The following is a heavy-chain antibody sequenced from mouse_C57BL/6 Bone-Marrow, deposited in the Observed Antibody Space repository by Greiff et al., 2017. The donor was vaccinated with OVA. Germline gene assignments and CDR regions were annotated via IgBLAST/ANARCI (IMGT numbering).Heavy chain of an antibody. CDR1: GFTFSSYG. V-gene: IGHV5-6*01. CDR2: ISSGGSYT. CDR3: ARHDYGILRRYFDV. J-gene: IGHJ1*03. Sequence: EVQLVESGGDLVKPGGSLKLSCAASGFTFSSYGMSWVRQTPDKRLEWVATISSGGSYTYYPDRVKGRFTISRDNAKNTRYLQMSSLKSEDTAMYYCARHDYGILRRYFDVWGTGTTVTVSS. D-gene: IGHD2-1*01.